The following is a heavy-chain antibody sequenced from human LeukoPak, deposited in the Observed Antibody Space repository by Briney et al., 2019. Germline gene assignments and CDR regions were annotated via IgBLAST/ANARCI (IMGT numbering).Heavy chain of an antibody. V-gene: IGHV4-30-4*01. CDR3: ASAVGAYHRPFDY. J-gene: IGHJ4*02. Sequence: SETLSLTCTVSGRSISSGDYYWSWIRQPPGKGLEWIGYIYYSGSPYYNPSLKSRVTISVDTSKNQFSLKLSSVTAADTAVYYCASAVGAYHRPFDYWGQGTLVTVSS. CDR1: GRSISSGDYY. D-gene: IGHD1-26*01. CDR2: IYYSGSP.